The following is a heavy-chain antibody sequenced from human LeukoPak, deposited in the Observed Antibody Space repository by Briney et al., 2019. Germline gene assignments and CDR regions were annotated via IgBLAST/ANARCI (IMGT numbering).Heavy chain of an antibody. CDR2: IYYSGST. D-gene: IGHD1-26*01. CDR3: SRESGAFCPFGY. V-gene: IGHV4-59*12. J-gene: IGHJ4*02. CDR1: GVSISSNY. Sequence: SETLSLTCTVSGVSISSNYWTWIRQPPGKGLEWIGYIYYSGSTNYNPSLKSRVSISVDTSKSQFSLKLTSVTAADTAIYYCSRESGAFCPFGYWGQGTLVIVPS.